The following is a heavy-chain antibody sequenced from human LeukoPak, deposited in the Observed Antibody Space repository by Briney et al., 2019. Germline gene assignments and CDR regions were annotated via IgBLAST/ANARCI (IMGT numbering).Heavy chain of an antibody. J-gene: IGHJ5*02. CDR3: ARAPEFERLRLGDLRRGTSFDP. Sequence: SETLSLTCAVYGGSFSGYYWSWIRQPPGKGLEWIGYIYYSGSTYYNPSLKSRVTISVDTSKNQFSLKLSSVTAADTAVYYCARAPEFERLRLGDLRRGTSFDPWGQGTLVTVSS. CDR2: IYYSGST. D-gene: IGHD3-16*01. V-gene: IGHV4-34*01. CDR1: GGSFSGYY.